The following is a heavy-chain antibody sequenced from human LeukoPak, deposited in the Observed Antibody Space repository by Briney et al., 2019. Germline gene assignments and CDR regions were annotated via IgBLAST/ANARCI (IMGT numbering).Heavy chain of an antibody. Sequence: GGSLRLSCTASGFTFSSYAMTWVRQAPGKGLEWVSIISGTGYTTYYADSVKGRFTISRDNSKNTLYLQMNSLRAEDTAVYYCARDHDYGDSYFDYWGQGTLVTVSS. D-gene: IGHD4-17*01. J-gene: IGHJ4*02. CDR2: ISGTGYTT. CDR3: ARDHDYGDSYFDY. CDR1: GFTFSSYA. V-gene: IGHV3-23*01.